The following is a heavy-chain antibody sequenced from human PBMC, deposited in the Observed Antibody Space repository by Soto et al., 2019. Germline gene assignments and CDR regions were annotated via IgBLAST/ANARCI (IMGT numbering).Heavy chain of an antibody. CDR3: ARPLGGYQVAFDI. Sequence: GASVKVSCKASGYTFTSYGISWVRQAPGQGLEWMGWISAYNGNTNYAQKLQGRVTISADKSISTAYLQWSSLKASDTAMYYCARPLGGYQVAFDIWGQGTMVTVSS. CDR2: ISAYNGNT. CDR1: GYTFTSYG. D-gene: IGHD2-2*01. J-gene: IGHJ3*02. V-gene: IGHV1-18*01.